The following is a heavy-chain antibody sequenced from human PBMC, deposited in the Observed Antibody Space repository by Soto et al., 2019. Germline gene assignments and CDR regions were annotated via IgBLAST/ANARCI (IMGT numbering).Heavy chain of an antibody. J-gene: IGHJ4*02. Sequence: QAHLVESGGGVVQPGRSLRLSCAASGFTFTSYGMHWVRQAPGTRLEWVAGISYDGGLQHYAYSVKGRFTISRDNSKNTVLLQMNRLRAEDTAVYYCVSDRGYGHASVPYSWGQGTLVSVSS. CDR1: GFTFTSYG. CDR2: ISYDGGLQ. V-gene: IGHV3-30*03. D-gene: IGHD5-18*01. CDR3: VSDRGYGHASVPYS.